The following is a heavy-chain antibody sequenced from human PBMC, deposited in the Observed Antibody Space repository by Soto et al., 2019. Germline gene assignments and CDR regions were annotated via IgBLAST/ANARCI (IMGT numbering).Heavy chain of an antibody. CDR3: ARDRSSFSRPDAFDI. J-gene: IGHJ3*02. V-gene: IGHV3-33*01. CDR2: IWYDGSNK. D-gene: IGHD6-13*01. Sequence: QVQLVESGGGVVQPGRSLRLSCAASGFTFSSYGMHWVRQAPGKGLEWVAVIWYDGSNKYYADSVKGRFTISRDNSKKTLYLQMNSLRAEDTAVYYCARDRSSFSRPDAFDIWGQGAMVTVSS. CDR1: GFTFSSYG.